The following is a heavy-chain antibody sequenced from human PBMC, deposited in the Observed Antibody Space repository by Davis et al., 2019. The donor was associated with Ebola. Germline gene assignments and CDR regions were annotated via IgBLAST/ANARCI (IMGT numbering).Heavy chain of an antibody. CDR3: AKDSPDFYDSSGYYRIGDY. V-gene: IGHV3-23*01. CDR1: GFTFTNFA. CDR2: ISGSGENT. J-gene: IGHJ4*02. D-gene: IGHD3-22*01. Sequence: GGSLRLSCAASGFTFTNFAMSWVRQAPGKGLEWVSAISGSGENTYYADSVKGRFTISRDNSKNTLYLQMSSLRDEDTAVYYCAKDSPDFYDSSGYYRIGDYWGQGTLVTVSS.